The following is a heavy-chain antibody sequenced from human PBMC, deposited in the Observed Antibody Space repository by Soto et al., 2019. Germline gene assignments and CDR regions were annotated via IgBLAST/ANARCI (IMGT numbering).Heavy chain of an antibody. D-gene: IGHD2-8*01. V-gene: IGHV3-23*01. CDR3: AKDGGYCTNGVCSPDAFDI. Sequence: GGSLRLSCAASGFTFSSYAMSWVRQAPGKGVEWVSAISGSGGSTYYADSVKGRFTISRDNSKNTLYLQMNSLRAEDTAVYYCAKDGGYCTNGVCSPDAFDIWGQGTMVTVSS. J-gene: IGHJ3*02. CDR2: ISGSGGST. CDR1: GFTFSSYA.